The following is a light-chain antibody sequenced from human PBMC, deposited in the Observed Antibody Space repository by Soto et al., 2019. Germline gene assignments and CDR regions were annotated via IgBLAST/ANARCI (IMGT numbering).Light chain of an antibody. Sequence: DIHMTQSPSILSSSGGDVGSITFQASQTISSYLNWYQQRPGKAPNLLIYSASSLQSGVPSRFSGSGSGTDFTLTISSLQPEDFATYYCQQSYITPVTFGQGTKVDI. V-gene: IGKV1-39*01. J-gene: IGKJ1*01. CDR1: QTISSY. CDR2: SAS. CDR3: QQSYITPVT.